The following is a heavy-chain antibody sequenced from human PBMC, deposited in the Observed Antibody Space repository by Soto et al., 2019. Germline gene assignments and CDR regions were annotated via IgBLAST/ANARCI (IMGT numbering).Heavy chain of an antibody. CDR2: INPSGGST. CDR3: ARDGIVVVPAATTDAFDI. J-gene: IGHJ3*02. D-gene: IGHD2-2*01. V-gene: IGHV1-46*03. Sequence: ASVKVSCKASGYTFTSYCMHWVRQAPGQGLEWMGIINPSGGSTSYAQKFQGRVTMTRDTSTSTVYMELSSLRSDDTAVYYCARDGIVVVPAATTDAFDIWGQGTMVTVSS. CDR1: GYTFTSYC.